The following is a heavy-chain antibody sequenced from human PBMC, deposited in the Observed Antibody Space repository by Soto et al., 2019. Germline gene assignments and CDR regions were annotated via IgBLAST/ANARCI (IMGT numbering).Heavy chain of an antibody. J-gene: IGHJ2*01. CDR2: INDRGSV. V-gene: IGHV4-34*01. Sequence: QVQLQQWGAGPLRPLETLSLTCGVSGGSFRGYYWAWIRQSPGKGLEWIGEINDRGSVNYNPSLKSRVSISVDTSKNRYSLNLRSVTAADTAVYYCARESHDILTGPPWVWYFDLWGRGTLVTVSS. CDR1: GGSFRGYY. CDR3: ARESHDILTGPPWVWYFDL. D-gene: IGHD3-9*01.